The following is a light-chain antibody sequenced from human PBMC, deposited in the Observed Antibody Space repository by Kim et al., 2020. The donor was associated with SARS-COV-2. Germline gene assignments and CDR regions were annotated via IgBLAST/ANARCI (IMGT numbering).Light chain of an antibody. CDR3: LLSYSGGYV. V-gene: IGLV7-46*01. CDR2: DTR. CDR1: TGAVTSGHY. J-gene: IGLJ1*01. Sequence: PGGTVTLTCGSSTGAVTSGHYPYWFQQKPGQAPRTLIYDTRNKHSWTPARFSGSLLGGKAALTLSGAQPEDEAEYYCLLSYSGGYVFGTGTKVTV.